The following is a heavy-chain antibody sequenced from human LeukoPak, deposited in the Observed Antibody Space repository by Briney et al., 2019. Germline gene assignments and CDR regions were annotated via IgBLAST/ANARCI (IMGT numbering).Heavy chain of an antibody. J-gene: IGHJ3*01. D-gene: IGHD2-21*02. CDR3: ASRVGVAGTFDAFDL. CDR1: GYSFTSYW. V-gene: IGHV5-51*01. Sequence: GESLKISCKGSGYSFTSYWIGWVRQMPGKGLEWIGIIYPGDSDTRYSPSSEGHVTISADTSTNTAYLQWRSLQASDTAMYFCASRVGVAGTFDAFDLWGQGTMVTVSS. CDR2: IYPGDSDT.